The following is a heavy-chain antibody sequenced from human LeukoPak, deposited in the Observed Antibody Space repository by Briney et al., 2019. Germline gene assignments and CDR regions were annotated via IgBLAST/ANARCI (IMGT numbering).Heavy chain of an antibody. V-gene: IGHV1-69*05. J-gene: IGHJ5*02. Sequence: SVKVSCKASGGTLDNYGVNWVRQAPGQGLEWMGGTVPMLDTINYAQKFKGRVTITTDESTSTAYMELRSLRSDDTAVYYCARVPPGIAVAGTLSPWGQGTLVTVSS. D-gene: IGHD6-19*01. CDR2: TVPMLDTI. CDR1: GGTLDNYG. CDR3: ARVPPGIAVAGTLSP.